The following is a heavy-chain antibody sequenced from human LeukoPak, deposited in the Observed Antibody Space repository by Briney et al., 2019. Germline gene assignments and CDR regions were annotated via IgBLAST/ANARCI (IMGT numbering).Heavy chain of an antibody. CDR3: ARERRQRGYSSYDPHTYYFDY. CDR2: INHSGST. D-gene: IGHD5-12*01. J-gene: IGHJ4*02. V-gene: IGHV4-34*01. CDR1: GGSFSGYY. Sequence: SETLSLTCAVYGGSFSGYYWSWIRQPPGKGLEWIGEINHSGSTNYNPSLKSRVTISVDTSKNQFSLKLSSVTAADTAVYYCARERRQRGYSSYDPHTYYFDYWGQGTLVTVSS.